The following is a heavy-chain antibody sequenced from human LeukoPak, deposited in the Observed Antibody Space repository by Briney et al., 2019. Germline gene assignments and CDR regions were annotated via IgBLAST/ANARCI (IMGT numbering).Heavy chain of an antibody. CDR1: GGSISSSNW. D-gene: IGHD6-6*01. J-gene: IGHJ4*02. Sequence: SGTLSLTCAVSGGSISSSNWWSWVRQPPGKGLEWIGEIYHSGSTNYNPSLKSRVTISVDKSKNQFSLKLSFVTAADTAVYYCARDQRVAARRGLDYWGQGTLVTVSS. CDR3: ARDQRVAARRGLDY. CDR2: IYHSGST. V-gene: IGHV4-4*02.